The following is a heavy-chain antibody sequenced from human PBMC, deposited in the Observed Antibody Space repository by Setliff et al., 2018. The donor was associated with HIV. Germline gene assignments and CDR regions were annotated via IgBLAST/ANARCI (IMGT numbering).Heavy chain of an antibody. D-gene: IGHD2-8*01. V-gene: IGHV1-2*06. J-gene: IGHJ3*02. CDR1: GYTFTGYY. CDR3: ATKLYCTNGVCLDAFDI. Sequence: ASVKVSCKASGYTFTGYYVHWVRQAPGQGLEWMGRIIPNSGGTNYAQKFQGRVTMTRDTSISTAYMELTRPRSDDTAVYYCATKLYCTNGVCLDAFDIWGQGTMVTVS. CDR2: IIPNSGGT.